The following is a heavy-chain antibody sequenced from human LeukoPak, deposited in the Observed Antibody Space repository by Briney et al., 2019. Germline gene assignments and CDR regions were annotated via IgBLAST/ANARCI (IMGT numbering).Heavy chain of an antibody. D-gene: IGHD1-1*01. Sequence: TSETLSLTCTVSGVSISSYYWSWIRQPPGKGLEWIGYIHYSASTNYNPSLKSRVTISVDTSKNQFSLNLSSVTAADTAVYYCARWATGTRHFDPWGQGTLVTVSS. CDR3: ARWATGTRHFDP. V-gene: IGHV4-59*08. CDR2: IHYSAST. CDR1: GVSISSYY. J-gene: IGHJ5*02.